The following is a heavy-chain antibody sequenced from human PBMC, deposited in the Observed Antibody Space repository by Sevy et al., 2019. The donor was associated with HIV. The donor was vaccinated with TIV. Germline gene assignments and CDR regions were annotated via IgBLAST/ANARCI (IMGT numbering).Heavy chain of an antibody. Sequence: SETLSLTCTVSGGSISNYYWSWIRQPPGKGLEWIGYIYYSGSTNYNPSLKSRVTISVDTSKNQFSLKLSSVTAAETAWYYCARNSYSSSRFDYWGQGTLVTVSS. V-gene: IGHV4-59*12. CDR1: GGSISNYY. CDR2: IYYSGST. D-gene: IGHD6-13*01. CDR3: ARNSYSSSRFDY. J-gene: IGHJ4*02.